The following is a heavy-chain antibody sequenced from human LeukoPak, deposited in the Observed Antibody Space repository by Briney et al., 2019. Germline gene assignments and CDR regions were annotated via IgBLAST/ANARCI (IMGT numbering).Heavy chain of an antibody. V-gene: IGHV4-39*01. Sequence: SLTCTVTGGSISSSSYYWGWVRQPPGKGLEWIGSIYYSGSTYYNPSLKSRVTISVDTSKNQFSLKLSSVTAADTAVYYCARHEGYCSSTSCSPYNWFDPWGQGTLVTVSS. CDR1: GGSISSSSYY. J-gene: IGHJ5*02. CDR3: ARHEGYCSSTSCSPYNWFDP. CDR2: IYYSGST. D-gene: IGHD2-2*01.